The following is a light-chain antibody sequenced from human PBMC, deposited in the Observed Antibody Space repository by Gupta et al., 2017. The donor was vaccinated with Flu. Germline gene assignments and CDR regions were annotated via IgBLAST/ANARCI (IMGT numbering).Light chain of an antibody. CDR2: DNN. J-gene: IGLJ3*02. V-gene: IGLV1-51*01. CDR1: SSNIGNNY. CDR3: GTWDSSLSARWV. Sequence: QSVLTQPPSVSAAPGQKVTISCSGISSNIGNNYVSWYQQLPGTAPKLLIYDNNKRPSGIPDRFSGSKSGTSATLGITGLQTGDEADYYCGTWDSSLSARWVFGGGTKLTVL.